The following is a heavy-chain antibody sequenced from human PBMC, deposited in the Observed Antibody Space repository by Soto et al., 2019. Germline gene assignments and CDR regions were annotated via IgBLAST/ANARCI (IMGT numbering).Heavy chain of an antibody. Sequence: GASVKVSCKASGYTFTGHYIHWVRQAPEQGPEWMGEIGPESGATKYAQKFQGRVTMTRDMSITTVYMELNNLSPDDTAVYYCGRGRSGQIGIFYWGQGTTVTVSS. D-gene: IGHD3-3*02. CDR3: GRGRSGQIGIFY. CDR2: IGPESGAT. CDR1: GYTFTGHY. V-gene: IGHV1-2*02. J-gene: IGHJ4*02.